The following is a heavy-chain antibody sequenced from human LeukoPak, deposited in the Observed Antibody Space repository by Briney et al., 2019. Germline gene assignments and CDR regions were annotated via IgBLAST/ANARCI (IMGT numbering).Heavy chain of an antibody. D-gene: IGHD6-13*01. CDR2: IWYDGSNE. CDR1: GFTFSSYG. J-gene: IGHJ3*02. CDR3: AKSGVGAAADTNAFDT. V-gene: IGHV3-33*03. Sequence: PGGSLRLSCAASGFTFSSYGMHWVRQAPGKGLGWVAVIWYDGSNENYADSVKGRFTISRDNSKNTLYLQMNSLRVEDTAVYYCAKSGVGAAADTNAFDTWGQGTMVTVSS.